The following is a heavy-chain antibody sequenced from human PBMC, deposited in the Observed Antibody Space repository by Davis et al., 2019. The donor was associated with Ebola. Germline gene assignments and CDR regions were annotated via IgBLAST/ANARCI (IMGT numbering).Heavy chain of an antibody. CDR1: GYSFTSYW. CDR2: IDPSDSYT. Sequence: KVSCKGSGYSFTSYWISWVRQMPGKGLEWMGRIDPSDSYTNYSPSFQGHVTISADKSISTAYLQWSSLKASDTAMYYCARLGGGPDSGSYYRVPYNYFDYWGQGTLVTVSS. J-gene: IGHJ4*02. CDR3: ARLGGGPDSGSYYRVPYNYFDY. V-gene: IGHV5-10-1*01. D-gene: IGHD1-26*01.